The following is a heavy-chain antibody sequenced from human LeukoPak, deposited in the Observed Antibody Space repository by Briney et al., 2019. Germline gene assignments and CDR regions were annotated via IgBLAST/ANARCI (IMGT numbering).Heavy chain of an antibody. D-gene: IGHD3-16*01. V-gene: IGHV4-39*01. CDR1: GGSINNRRYF. J-gene: IGHJ4*02. CDR2: ISYSQRA. CDR3: ARHGGGADRGFDY. Sequence: SDTLSLTCTLSGGSINNRRYFWLCMRQPPGKGLVCVGSISYSQRAYSNPSLRRRATISVDRHMQQFSLRLSSVTAADTAVYYCARHGGGADRGFDYWGQGTLVTVSS.